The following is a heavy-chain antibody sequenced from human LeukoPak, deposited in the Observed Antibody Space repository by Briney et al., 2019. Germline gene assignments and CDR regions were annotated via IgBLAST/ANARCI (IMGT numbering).Heavy chain of an antibody. Sequence: SETLSLTCTVSGGSISSYYWSWIRQPPGKGLEWIGYIYYSGSTNYSPSLKSRVTISVDTSKNQFSLKLSSVTAADTAVYYCARAPSLWSGEDVWGQGTTVTVTS. D-gene: IGHD3-10*01. J-gene: IGHJ6*02. V-gene: IGHV4-59*01. CDR1: GGSISSYY. CDR2: IYYSGST. CDR3: ARAPSLWSGEDV.